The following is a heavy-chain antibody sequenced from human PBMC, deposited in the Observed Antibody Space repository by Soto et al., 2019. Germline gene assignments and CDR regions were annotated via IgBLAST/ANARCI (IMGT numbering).Heavy chain of an antibody. D-gene: IGHD4-17*01. CDR2: IYYSGST. CDR1: GGSISSGGYY. J-gene: IGHJ4*02. CDR3: ARGRDYGGNSANFDY. V-gene: IGHV4-31*03. Sequence: QVQLQESGPGLVKPSQTLSLTCTVSGGSISSGGYYWSWIRQHPGKGLEWIGYIYYSGSTYYNPSLRRRVTISVDTSKNQFSLKLSSVTAADTAVYYCARGRDYGGNSANFDYWGQGTLVTVSS.